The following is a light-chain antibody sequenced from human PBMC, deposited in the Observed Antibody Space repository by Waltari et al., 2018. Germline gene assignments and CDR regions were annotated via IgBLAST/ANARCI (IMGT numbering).Light chain of an antibody. Sequence: SFELTQPPSVSVSAVQPATISRSGEKLGDRYTSWYQQKPGQSPVVVIYQDKKRPSGIPELFSGSNSGNTATLTISGTQATDEADYYCQTWDSSSNFVFGTGTTVSVL. CDR1: KLGDRY. V-gene: IGLV3-1*01. CDR3: QTWDSSSNFV. CDR2: QDK. J-gene: IGLJ1*01.